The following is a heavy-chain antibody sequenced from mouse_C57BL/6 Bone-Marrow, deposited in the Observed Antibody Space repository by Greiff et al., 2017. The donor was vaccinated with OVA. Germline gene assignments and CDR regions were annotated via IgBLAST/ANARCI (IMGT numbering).Heavy chain of an antibody. CDR1: GYTFTSYW. Sequence: QVQLQQPGAELVKPGASVKLSCKASGYTFTSYWMQWVKQRPGQGLEWIGEIDPSDSYTNYNQKFKGKATLTVDTSSSTAYMQLSSLTSEDSAVYYCARATMVTEGFAYWGQGTLVTVSA. CDR2: IDPSDSYT. J-gene: IGHJ3*01. V-gene: IGHV1-50*01. CDR3: ARATMVTEGFAY. D-gene: IGHD2-2*01.